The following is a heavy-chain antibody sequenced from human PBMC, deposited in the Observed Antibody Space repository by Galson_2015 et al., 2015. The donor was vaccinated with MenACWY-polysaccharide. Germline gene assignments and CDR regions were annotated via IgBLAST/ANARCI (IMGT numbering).Heavy chain of an antibody. J-gene: IGHJ4*02. D-gene: IGHD3-10*01. Sequence: SLRLSCAASGFPFSGYGMHWVRQAPGKGLEWVAFIRNDGSNKYYADSVKGRFTISRDNSKNTLFLQMNSLRGEDTAVYYCAKRRSGSYYIFHCWGQGTLVTVSS. CDR3: AKRRSGSYYIFHC. V-gene: IGHV3-30*02. CDR1: GFPFSGYG. CDR2: IRNDGSNK.